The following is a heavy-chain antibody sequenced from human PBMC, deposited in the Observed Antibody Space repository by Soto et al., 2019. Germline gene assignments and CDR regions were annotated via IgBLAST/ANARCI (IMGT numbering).Heavy chain of an antibody. CDR2: IIPIFGTA. D-gene: IGHD1-26*01. CDR1: GGTFSSYA. J-gene: IGHJ4*02. CDR3: ARRDSGSPFDY. Sequence: ASVKVSCNASGGTFSSYAISWVRQAPGQGLEWMGGIIPIFGTANYAQKFQGRVTITADESTSTAYMELSSLRSEDTAVYYCARRDSGSPFDYWGQGTLVTVSS. V-gene: IGHV1-69*13.